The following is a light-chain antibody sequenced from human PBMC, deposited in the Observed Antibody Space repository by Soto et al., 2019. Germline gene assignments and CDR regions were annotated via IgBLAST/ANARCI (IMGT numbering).Light chain of an antibody. CDR3: QQYNTYPYT. CDR2: DAS. CDR1: QSISSW. J-gene: IGKJ2*01. Sequence: DIQMTQSPSTLSASVGDRVTIICRASQSISSWLAWYQQKPGKAPKLLIYDASILESGVPSRFSGSGSGTEFTLTISRLRPDDFTTYYCQQYNTYPYTFGPGTKLEIK. V-gene: IGKV1-5*02.